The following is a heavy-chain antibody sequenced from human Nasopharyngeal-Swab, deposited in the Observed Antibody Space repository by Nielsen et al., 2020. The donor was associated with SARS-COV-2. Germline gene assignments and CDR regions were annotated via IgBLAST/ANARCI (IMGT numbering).Heavy chain of an antibody. J-gene: IGHJ4*02. CDR1: GFTFSSYC. D-gene: IGHD2-21*02. CDR3: AGGDSADH. V-gene: IGHV3-7*03. CDR2: IKEDGSEK. Sequence: GGSLRLSCAASGFTFSSYCMSWVRQAPRKGLEWVANIKEDGSEKYYVDSVKGRFTISRANAKNSLYLQMNSLRAEDTAVYYCAGGDSADHWGQGTLVTVSS.